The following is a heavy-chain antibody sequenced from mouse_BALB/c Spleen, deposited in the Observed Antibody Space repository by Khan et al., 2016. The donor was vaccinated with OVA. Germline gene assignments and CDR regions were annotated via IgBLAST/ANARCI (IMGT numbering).Heavy chain of an antibody. J-gene: IGHJ2*01. CDR3: ARVYGGDFDY. CDR1: GYSITSDYA. D-gene: IGHD2-10*02. Sequence: EVQLQESGPGLVKPSQSLSLTCTVTGYSITSDYAWNWIRQFPGNKLEWMGYISYSGNTKYNPSLKSRISVTRDTSKNQIFLQLNSVTAEDTATYSCARVYGGDFDYWGQGTTLTVSS. V-gene: IGHV3-2*02. CDR2: ISYSGNT.